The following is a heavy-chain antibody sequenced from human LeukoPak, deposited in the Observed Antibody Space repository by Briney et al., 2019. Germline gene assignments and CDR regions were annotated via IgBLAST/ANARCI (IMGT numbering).Heavy chain of an antibody. V-gene: IGHV3-49*04. CDR1: GFTFGDYA. CDR2: IRSKAYGGTT. D-gene: IGHD2-2*02. CDR3: TGGPAAIGASAFDI. J-gene: IGHJ3*02. Sequence: PGGSLRLSCTASGFTFGDYAMSWVRQAPGKGLEWVGFIRSKAYGGTTEYAASVKGRFTISRDDSKSIAYLQMNSLKTDDTAVYYCTGGPAAIGASAFDIWGQGTMVTVSS.